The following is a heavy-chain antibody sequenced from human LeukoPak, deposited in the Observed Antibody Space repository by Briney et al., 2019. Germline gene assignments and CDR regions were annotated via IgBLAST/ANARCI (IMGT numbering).Heavy chain of an antibody. Sequence: RTGGSLRLSCEASGFTVSSNYMSWVRQAPGKGLEWVSMLFSDGTTSYADSVKGRFTISRDNAKNSLYLQMNSLRAEDTAVYYCARDLVSYYYYYMDVWGKGTTVTVSS. CDR1: GFTVSSNY. V-gene: IGHV3-66*01. D-gene: IGHD4-23*01. CDR2: LFSDGTT. J-gene: IGHJ6*03. CDR3: ARDLVSYYYYYMDV.